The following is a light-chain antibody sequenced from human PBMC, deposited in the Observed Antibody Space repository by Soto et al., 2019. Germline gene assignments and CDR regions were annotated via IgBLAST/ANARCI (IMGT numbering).Light chain of an antibody. J-gene: IGLJ1*01. V-gene: IGLV1-51*02. Sequence: QSALTQPPSVSAAPGQKVIISCSGSSSSIGNNYVSWYQQLPGTAPKLLIYESNRRPLGISDRFSASKSGTSATLGISGLQSGDEADYYCGSWDNSLSGLVFGTGTKLTVL. CDR3: GSWDNSLSGLV. CDR1: SSSIGNNY. CDR2: ESN.